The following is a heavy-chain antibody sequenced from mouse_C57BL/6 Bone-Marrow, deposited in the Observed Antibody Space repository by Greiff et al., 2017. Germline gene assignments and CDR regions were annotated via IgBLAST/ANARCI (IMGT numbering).Heavy chain of an antibody. J-gene: IGHJ4*01. CDR3: ARQREMDY. V-gene: IGHV5-12*01. Sequence: DVQLVESGGGLVQPGGSLKLSCAASGFTFSDYYMYWVRQTPEKRLEWVAYISNGGGSTYYPDTVKGRFTISRDNAKNTLYLQMSRLKSEDTTMDYCARQREMDYWGQGTSVTVSS. CDR1: GFTFSDYY. CDR2: ISNGGGST.